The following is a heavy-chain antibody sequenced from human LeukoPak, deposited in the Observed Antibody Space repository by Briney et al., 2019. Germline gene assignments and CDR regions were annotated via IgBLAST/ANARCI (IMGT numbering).Heavy chain of an antibody. CDR1: GYTLTELS. J-gene: IGHJ5*02. D-gene: IGHD3-10*01. CDR3: ARESHYYGSGSRDWFWFDP. CDR2: FDPEDGET. V-gene: IGHV1-24*01. Sequence: ASVKVSCKVSGYTLTELSMHWVRQAPGKGLEWMGGFDPEDGETIYAQKFQGRVTMTTDTSTSTAYMELRSLRSDDTAVYYCARESHYYGSGSRDWFWFDPWGQGTLVTVSS.